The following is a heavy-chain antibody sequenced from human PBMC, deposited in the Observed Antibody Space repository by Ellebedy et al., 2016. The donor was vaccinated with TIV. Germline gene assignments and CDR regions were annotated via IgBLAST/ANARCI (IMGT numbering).Heavy chain of an antibody. CDR1: GFPFSSYW. J-gene: IGHJ3*02. CDR2: ISYDESTK. CDR3: AKELVHAIHGFDS. Sequence: GESLKTSCAASGFPFSSYWMHWVRQSPGKGLEWVEVISYDESTKYYVDSVKGRFTISRDNSKNTLYLQMNILRAEDTAIYYCAKELVHAIHGFDSWGQGTMVTVSS. D-gene: IGHD2-8*02. V-gene: IGHV3-30*18.